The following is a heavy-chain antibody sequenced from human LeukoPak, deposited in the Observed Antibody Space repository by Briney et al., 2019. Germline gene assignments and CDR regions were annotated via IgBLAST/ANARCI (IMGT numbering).Heavy chain of an antibody. D-gene: IGHD3-10*01. CDR3: ARKYYGSGSYYVDY. CDR2: ISSSSTI. J-gene: IGHJ4*02. Sequence: GGSLRLSCAASGFTFSSYSKNWVRQAPGKGLEWVSYISSSSTIYYADSVKGRFTISRDNAKNSLYLQMNSLRDEDTAVYYCARKYYGSGSYYVDYWGQGTLVTVSS. CDR1: GFTFSSYS. V-gene: IGHV3-48*02.